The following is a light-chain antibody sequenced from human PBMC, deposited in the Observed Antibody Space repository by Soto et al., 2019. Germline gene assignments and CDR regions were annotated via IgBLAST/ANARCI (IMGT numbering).Light chain of an antibody. Sequence: QSALTQPASVSGSPGQSITISCTGTSSDVGTFNFVSWYQQHPGKAPKLILYEVSKRPSGVSNRFSGSKSGNTASLTMSGLQAEDEADYYCCSYAGSITFVFGTGTQLTVL. CDR3: CSYAGSITFV. CDR1: SSDVGTFNF. V-gene: IGLV2-23*02. J-gene: IGLJ7*01. CDR2: EVS.